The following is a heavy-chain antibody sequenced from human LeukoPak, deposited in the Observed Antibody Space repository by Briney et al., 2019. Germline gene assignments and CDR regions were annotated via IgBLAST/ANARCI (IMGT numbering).Heavy chain of an antibody. Sequence: GGSLRLSCVASGFTLSNYAMHWVRQAQGLEWVALIRFDGSIKYYGDSVKGRFTISRDNSKNTVYLQMNSLRGADTGVYYCAKGGLWELLHNAMDVWGNGTTVTVSS. CDR1: GFTLSNYA. D-gene: IGHD1-26*01. V-gene: IGHV3-30*02. CDR2: IRFDGSIK. CDR3: AKGGLWELLHNAMDV. J-gene: IGHJ6*03.